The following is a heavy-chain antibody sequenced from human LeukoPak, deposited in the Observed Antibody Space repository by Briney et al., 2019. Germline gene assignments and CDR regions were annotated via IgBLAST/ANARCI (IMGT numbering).Heavy chain of an antibody. D-gene: IGHD3-10*01. CDR3: ARESGLYGSGSRY. V-gene: IGHV1-8*02. Sequence: ASVKVSCKASGYTFTSYAMNWVRQATGQGLEWMGWMNPNSGNTGYAQKFQGRVTMTRNPSISTAYMELSSLRSEDTAVYYCARESGLYGSGSRYWGQGTLVTVSS. CDR2: MNPNSGNT. J-gene: IGHJ4*02. CDR1: GYTFTSYA.